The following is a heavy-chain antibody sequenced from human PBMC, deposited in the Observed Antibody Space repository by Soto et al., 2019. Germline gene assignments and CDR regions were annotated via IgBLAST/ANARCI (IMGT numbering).Heavy chain of an antibody. J-gene: IGHJ6*02. D-gene: IGHD3-10*01. CDR3: ARRSQYYGSGSYPDYFYYYGMDV. V-gene: IGHV1-69*13. Sequence: SVKVCCKASGGTFNSYAISWVRQAPGPGLEWMGGIIPIFGTANYAQKFQGRVTITADESTTTAYMELSSLRSEDTAVYYCARRSQYYGSGSYPDYFYYYGMDVWGQGTTVTVSS. CDR1: GGTFNSYA. CDR2: IIPIFGTA.